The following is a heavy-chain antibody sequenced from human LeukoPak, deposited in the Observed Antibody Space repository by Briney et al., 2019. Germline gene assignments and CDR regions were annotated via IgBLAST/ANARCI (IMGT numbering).Heavy chain of an antibody. D-gene: IGHD6-13*01. V-gene: IGHV3-30*18. CDR1: GFTFSSYV. CDR2: IAYDGSNK. Sequence: PGGSLRLSCAASGFTFSSYVMHWVRQAPGKGLEWVAVIAYDGSNKYYADSVKGRFTISRDNSKNTLYLQMNSLRAEDTAMYYCAKDPRLAAAGTGVYFDYWGQGTLVTVSS. CDR3: AKDPRLAAAGTGVYFDY. J-gene: IGHJ4*02.